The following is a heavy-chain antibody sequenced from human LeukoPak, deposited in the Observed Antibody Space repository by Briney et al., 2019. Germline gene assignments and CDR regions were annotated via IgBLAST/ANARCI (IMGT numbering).Heavy chain of an antibody. CDR1: GGSFSGYY. CDR2: INHSGST. CDR3: ARAGAYYDILTGYYAYYMDV. J-gene: IGHJ6*03. D-gene: IGHD3-9*01. V-gene: IGHV4-34*01. Sequence: SETLSLTCAVYGGSFSGYYWSWIRQPPGKGLEWIGEINHSGSTNYNPSLKSRVTISVDTSKNQFSLKLSSVTAADTAVYYCARAGAYYDILTGYYAYYMDVWGKGTTVTISS.